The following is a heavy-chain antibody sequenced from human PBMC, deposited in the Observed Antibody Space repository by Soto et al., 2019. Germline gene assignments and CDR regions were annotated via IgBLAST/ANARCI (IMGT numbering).Heavy chain of an antibody. CDR3: ASSSLFGIDG. V-gene: IGHV4-30-4*01. CDR2: IYYSGNT. Sequence: QVQLQESGPGLVKPSQTLSLTCSVSGGSISSGYYYWSWIRQPPGKGLEWIGNIYYSGNTYYNPSLKSRLIISKDPVKNPFPPKVGSVNAADTGVYYCASSSLFGIDGLGQGTTVTVSS. J-gene: IGHJ6*02. CDR1: GGSISSGYYY. D-gene: IGHD2-21*01.